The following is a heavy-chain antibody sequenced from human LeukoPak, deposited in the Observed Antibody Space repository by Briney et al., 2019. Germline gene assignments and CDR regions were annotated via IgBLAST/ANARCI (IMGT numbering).Heavy chain of an antibody. CDR3: ARGPYRNSFDY. CDR1: GASISIGFYY. Sequence: SETLSLTCTVSGASISIGFYYWSWIRQHPGKGLEWIGHIYYSGSTYYNPSLKSRVTMSVDTSKNQFSLKLSSVTAADTAVYYCARGPYRNSFDYWGQGTLVTVSS. J-gene: IGHJ4*02. D-gene: IGHD4-11*01. CDR2: IYYSGST. V-gene: IGHV4-31*03.